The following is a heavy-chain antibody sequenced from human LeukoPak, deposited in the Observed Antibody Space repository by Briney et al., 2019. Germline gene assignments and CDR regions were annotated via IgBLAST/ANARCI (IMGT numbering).Heavy chain of an antibody. CDR3: AKLLRDETIYDF. V-gene: IGHV3-7*01. CDR2: INQDGSTQ. Sequence: HSGESLKISCKGSGYNFTNYWIGWVRQAPGKGLEWVASINQDGSTQVYVDSARGRFTISGDNSKNSLLLQMNSLRAEDTALYYCAKLLRDETIYDFWGRGDLVTVSS. J-gene: IGHJ4*01. D-gene: IGHD2-15*01. CDR1: GYNFTNYW.